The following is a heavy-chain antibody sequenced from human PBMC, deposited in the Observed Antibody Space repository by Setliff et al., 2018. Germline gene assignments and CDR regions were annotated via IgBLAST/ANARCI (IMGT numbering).Heavy chain of an antibody. CDR3: ARCSTWDNHYPHFNY. V-gene: IGHV3-23*01. CDR2: ISGSRE. J-gene: IGHJ4*02. D-gene: IGHD6-13*01. CDR1: GFTFTNYA. Sequence: SLRLSCAASGFTFTNYAMNWVRQAPGKGLEWVSTISGSREFYGDPVKGRFIISRDNSKSTLYLQMNSLRAEDTAVYYCARCSTWDNHYPHFNYWGQGTLVTVSS.